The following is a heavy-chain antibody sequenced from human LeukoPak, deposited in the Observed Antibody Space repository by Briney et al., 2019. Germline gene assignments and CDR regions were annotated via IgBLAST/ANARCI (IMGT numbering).Heavy chain of an antibody. CDR3: ARHRAYSSSSPFDY. J-gene: IGHJ4*02. D-gene: IGHD6-6*01. V-gene: IGHV4-59*08. Sequence: SETLSLTCTVSGDSISSYYWNWVRQPPGKGLEWIGYIYYSGSTNCNPSLKSRVTISIDTSKNQFSLRLSSVTAADTAVYYRARHRAYSSSSPFDYWGQGTLVTVSS. CDR1: GDSISSYY. CDR2: IYYSGST.